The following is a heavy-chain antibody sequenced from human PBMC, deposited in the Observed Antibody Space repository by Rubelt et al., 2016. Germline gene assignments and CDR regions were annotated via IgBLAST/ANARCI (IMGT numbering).Heavy chain of an antibody. Sequence: HSGRTNYNPSLKSRVTITVDTSKNQFSLKLSSVTAADTAVYYCAARTGGSSWEKSIPGSNWFDPWGQGTLVTVSS. D-gene: IGHD6-13*01. J-gene: IGHJ5*02. CDR2: HSGRT. CDR3: AARTGGSSWEKSIPGSNWFDP. V-gene: IGHV4-34*01.